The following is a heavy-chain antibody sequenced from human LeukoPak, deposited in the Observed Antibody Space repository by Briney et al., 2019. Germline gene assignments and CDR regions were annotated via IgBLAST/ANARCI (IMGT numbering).Heavy chain of an antibody. V-gene: IGHV3-23*01. Sequence: GGSLRLSCAASGFTFNIYTMSWVRQAPGKGLEWVSIISADGDSTYYADSVRGRFTISRDNSKNTLYLQMNSLRAEDTAVYYCARPGGDSSGYYPEGAFDIWGQGTMVTVSS. CDR2: ISADGDST. CDR3: ARPGGDSSGYYPEGAFDI. D-gene: IGHD3-22*01. J-gene: IGHJ3*02. CDR1: GFTFNIYT.